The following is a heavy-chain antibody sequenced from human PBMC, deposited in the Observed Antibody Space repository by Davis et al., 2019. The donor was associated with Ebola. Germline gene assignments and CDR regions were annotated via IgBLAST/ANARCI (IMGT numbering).Heavy chain of an antibody. J-gene: IGHJ4*02. D-gene: IGHD2/OR15-2a*01. CDR1: GFTFSSYG. CDR2: ISATTGFT. CDR3: VRLNSNSINSDY. Sequence: PGGSLRLSCAASGFTFSSYGMSWVRQAPGKGLEWVSTISATTGFTYYADSVKGRFTISRDDSKNTLYLQMNSLRAEDTAVYYCVRLNSNSINSDYWGQGTLVTVSS. V-gene: IGHV3-23*01.